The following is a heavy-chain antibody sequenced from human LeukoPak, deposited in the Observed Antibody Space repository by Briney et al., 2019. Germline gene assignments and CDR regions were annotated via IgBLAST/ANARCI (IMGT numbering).Heavy chain of an antibody. D-gene: IGHD1-26*01. V-gene: IGHV4-38-2*01. CDR2: IYHSGST. J-gene: IGHJ5*02. CDR3: ARHAPRAWELRDP. Sequence: SETLSLTCAVSGYSISSGYYWGWIRQPPGKGLEWIGSIYHSGSTYYNPSLKSRVTISVDTSKNQFSLKLSSVTAADTAVYYCARHAPRAWELRDPWGQGTLVTVSS. CDR1: GYSISSGYY.